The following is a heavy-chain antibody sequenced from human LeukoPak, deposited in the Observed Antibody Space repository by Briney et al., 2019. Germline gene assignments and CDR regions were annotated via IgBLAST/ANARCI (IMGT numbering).Heavy chain of an antibody. CDR1: GGTFSSYA. CDR2: IIPILGIA. D-gene: IGHD5-18*01. J-gene: IGHJ4*02. CDR3: ARVDTAMVTDY. V-gene: IGHV1-69*04. Sequence: SVKVSCTASGGTFSSYAISWVRQAPGQGLEWMGRIIPILGIANYAQKFQGRVTITADKSTSTAYMELSSLRSEDTAVYYCARVDTAMVTDYWGQGTLVTVSS.